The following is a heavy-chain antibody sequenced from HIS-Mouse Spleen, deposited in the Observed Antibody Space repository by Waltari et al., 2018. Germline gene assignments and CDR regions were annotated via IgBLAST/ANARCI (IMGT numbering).Heavy chain of an antibody. D-gene: IGHD6-13*01. CDR2: LYYSGST. Sequence: QLQLQESGPGLVKPSETLSLTCTVSGGSISSSSYYWGWIRQPPGKGLEWIGSLYYSGSTYYNPSLKSRVPISVDTSKNQFSLKLSSGTAADTAVYYCAREIPYSSSWYDWYFDLWGRGTLVTVSS. CDR1: GGSISSSSYY. J-gene: IGHJ2*01. CDR3: AREIPYSSSWYDWYFDL. V-gene: IGHV4-39*07.